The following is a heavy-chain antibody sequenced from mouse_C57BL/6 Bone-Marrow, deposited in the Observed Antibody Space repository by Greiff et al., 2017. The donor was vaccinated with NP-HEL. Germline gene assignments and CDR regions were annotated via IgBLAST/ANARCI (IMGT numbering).Heavy chain of an antibody. V-gene: IGHV5-6*01. CDR2: ISSGGSYT. CDR3: ARHWVDY. J-gene: IGHJ2*01. CDR1: GFTFSSYG. Sequence: EVKLVESGGDLVKPGGSLKLSCAASGFTFSSYGMSWVRQTPDKRLEWVATISSGGSYTYYPDSVKGRFTISRDNAKNTLYLQRSSLKSEDTAMYYCARHWVDYWGQGTTLTVSS.